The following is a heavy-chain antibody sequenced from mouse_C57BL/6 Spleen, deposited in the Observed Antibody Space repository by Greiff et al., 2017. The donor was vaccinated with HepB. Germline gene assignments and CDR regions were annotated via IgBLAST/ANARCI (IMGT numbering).Heavy chain of an antibody. D-gene: IGHD1-1*01. Sequence: EVQLQQSGTVLARPGASVKMSCKTSGYTFTSYWMHWVKQRPGQGLEWIGAIYPGNSDTSYNQKFKGKAKLTAVTSASTAYMELSSLTNEDSAVYYCTRNPLPYGSSPFDYWGQGTTLTVSS. CDR1: GYTFTSYW. CDR3: TRNPLPYGSSPFDY. J-gene: IGHJ2*01. V-gene: IGHV1-5*01. CDR2: IYPGNSDT.